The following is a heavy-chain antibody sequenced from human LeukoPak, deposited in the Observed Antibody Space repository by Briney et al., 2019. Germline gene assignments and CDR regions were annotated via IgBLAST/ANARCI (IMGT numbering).Heavy chain of an antibody. V-gene: IGHV6-1*01. D-gene: IGHD3-3*01. CDR3: AGSITIFGVANLRFDY. J-gene: IGHJ4*02. CDR1: GDSVSSNSAA. CDR2: TYYRSKWYN. Sequence: SQTLSLTCAISGDSVSSNSAAWNWIRQSPSRGLEWLGRTYYRSKWYNDYAVSVQSRITINPDTSKNQFSLQLNSVTPEDTAVYYCAGSITIFGVANLRFDYWGQGTLVTVSS.